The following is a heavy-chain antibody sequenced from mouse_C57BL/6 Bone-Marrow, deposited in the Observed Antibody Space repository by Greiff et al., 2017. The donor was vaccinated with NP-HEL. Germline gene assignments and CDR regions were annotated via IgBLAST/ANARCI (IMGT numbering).Heavy chain of an antibody. J-gene: IGHJ3*01. Sequence: VQLKESGPELVKPGDSVKISCKASGYSFTRYFMNWVMQSHGKSLEWIGRINPYNGDTFYNQKFKGKATLTVDKSSSTAHMELRSLTSEDSAVYYCANGYWFAYWGQGTLVTVSA. V-gene: IGHV1-20*01. CDR2: INPYNGDT. D-gene: IGHD2-2*01. CDR3: ANGYWFAY. CDR1: GYSFTRYF.